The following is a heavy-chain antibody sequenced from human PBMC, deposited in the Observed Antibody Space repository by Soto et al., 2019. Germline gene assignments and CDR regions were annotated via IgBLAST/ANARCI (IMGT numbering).Heavy chain of an antibody. Sequence: SETLSLSCTVSGGSISSYYWSWIRQPAGKGLEWIGRIYTSGSTNYNPSLKSRVTMSVDTSKNQFSLKLSSVTAADTAVYYCARDNPTDCSGGSCSWWFDPWGQGTLVTVSS. D-gene: IGHD2-15*01. V-gene: IGHV4-4*07. CDR2: IYTSGST. CDR3: ARDNPTDCSGGSCSWWFDP. J-gene: IGHJ5*02. CDR1: GGSISSYY.